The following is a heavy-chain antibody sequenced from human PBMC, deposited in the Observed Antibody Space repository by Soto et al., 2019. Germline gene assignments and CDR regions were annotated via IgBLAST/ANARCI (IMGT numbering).Heavy chain of an antibody. CDR2: IIGSGTST. CDR1: GFTFSTYV. J-gene: IGHJ4*02. CDR3: AKPDS. V-gene: IGHV3-23*01. Sequence: EVQLLESGGGLVQPGGSLRLSCAASGFTFSTYVMSWVRQAPGKGLEWVSTIIGSGTSTYYADSVKGRFTISSDNSRNTLYLQLTSLRAADTAVYYCAKPDSWGQGALVTVSS.